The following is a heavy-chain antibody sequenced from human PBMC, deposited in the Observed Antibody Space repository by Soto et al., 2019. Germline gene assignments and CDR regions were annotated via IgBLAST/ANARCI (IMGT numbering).Heavy chain of an antibody. D-gene: IGHD3-10*02. V-gene: IGHV3-48*03. CDR3: SRDGLSCSEDNDF. Sequence: GGSLRLSCAASGFTFSRYEMNWVRQAQGKGLEWASYISSSGSTIYYADSVKGRFTISRDNAKNSLYLQMNSLRAEDTAVYYCSRDGLSCSEDNDFWGQGTLVTVSS. CDR2: ISSSGSTI. CDR1: GFTFSRYE. J-gene: IGHJ4*02.